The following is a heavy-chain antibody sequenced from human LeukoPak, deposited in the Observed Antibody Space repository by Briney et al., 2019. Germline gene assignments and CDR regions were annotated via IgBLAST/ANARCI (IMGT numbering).Heavy chain of an antibody. CDR3: ARAGRADGDYHYFDY. Sequence: GGSLRPSCAASGFTFSDYWMHWVRQAPGKGLVWVSHINADEDRAAYADSVKGRFTISRDNARNTLYLQMNSLRAEDTAVYYCARAGRADGDYHYFDYWGQGTLVTVSS. J-gene: IGHJ4*02. D-gene: IGHD4-17*01. CDR1: GFTFSDYW. CDR2: INADEDRA. V-gene: IGHV3-74*01.